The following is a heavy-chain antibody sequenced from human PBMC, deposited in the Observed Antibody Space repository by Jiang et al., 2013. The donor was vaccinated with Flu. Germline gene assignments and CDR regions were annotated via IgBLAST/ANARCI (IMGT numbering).Heavy chain of an antibody. V-gene: IGHV1-18*01. CDR1: GYTFTSYG. D-gene: IGHD3-22*01. CDR2: ISAYNGNT. J-gene: IGHJ4*02. Sequence: SGAEVKKPGASVKVSCKASGYTFTSYGISWVRQAPGQGLEWMGWISAYNGNTNYAQKLQGRVTMTTDTSTSSAYMELSSLRSDDTAVYFCARGVDSETINYYFFYWGQGTLVTVSS. CDR3: ARGVDSETINYYFFY.